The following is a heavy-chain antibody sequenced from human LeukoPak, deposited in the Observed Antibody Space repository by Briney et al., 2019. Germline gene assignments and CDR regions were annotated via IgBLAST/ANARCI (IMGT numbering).Heavy chain of an antibody. CDR3: ARGQKSGFCDGDHCYSLDF. V-gene: IGHV1-2*02. CDR2: INPNSGGT. J-gene: IGHJ4*02. D-gene: IGHD2-21*02. CDR1: GDTFTGYY. Sequence: ASVKVSCKASGDTFTGYYVHWVRQAPGQGLEWMGWINPNSGGTKYAQNFQDRVTMTRDTSISTAYMELRRLGSDDTAVYYCARGQKSGFCDGDHCYSLDFWGQGTLVTVSS.